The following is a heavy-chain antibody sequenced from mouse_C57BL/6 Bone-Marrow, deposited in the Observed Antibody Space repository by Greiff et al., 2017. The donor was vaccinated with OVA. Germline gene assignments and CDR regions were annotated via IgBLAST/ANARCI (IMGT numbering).Heavy chain of an antibody. CDR2: ISSGSSTI. V-gene: IGHV5-17*01. Sequence: EVKLMESGGGLVKPGGSLKLSCAASGFTFSDYGMHWVRQAPEKGLEWVAYISSGSSTIYYADTVKGRFTISRDNAKNTLFLQMTSLRSEDTAMYYCARGSNSDYWGQGTTLTVSS. CDR3: ARGSNSDY. D-gene: IGHD2-5*01. J-gene: IGHJ2*01. CDR1: GFTFSDYG.